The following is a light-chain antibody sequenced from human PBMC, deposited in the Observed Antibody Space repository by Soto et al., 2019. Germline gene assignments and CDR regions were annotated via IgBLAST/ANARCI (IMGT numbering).Light chain of an antibody. CDR1: SSDVGAYNS. J-gene: IGLJ1*01. CDR2: KGT. Sequence: QSVLAQPASVSGSPGQSITISCTGTSSDVGAYNSVSWYQQHPHRAPQVIIYKGTQRPSGVSNRFSGSTSGNAASLTISALQADDEADYFCCSSAGSYTFVFGTGTKVTVL. CDR3: CSSAGSYTFV. V-gene: IGLV2-23*03.